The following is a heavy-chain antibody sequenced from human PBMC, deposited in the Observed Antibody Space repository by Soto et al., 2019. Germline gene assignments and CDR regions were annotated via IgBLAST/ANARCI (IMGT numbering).Heavy chain of an antibody. D-gene: IGHD4-4*01. CDR2: IYYSGST. Sequence: SETLSLTCTVSGGSISSGGYYWSWIRQHPGKGLEWIGYIYYSGSTYYNPSLKSRVTISVDTSKNQFSLKLSSVTAADTAVYYCARDVSTTVTNYFDYWGQGTLVTVSS. CDR1: GGSISSGGYY. V-gene: IGHV4-31*03. CDR3: ARDVSTTVTNYFDY. J-gene: IGHJ4*02.